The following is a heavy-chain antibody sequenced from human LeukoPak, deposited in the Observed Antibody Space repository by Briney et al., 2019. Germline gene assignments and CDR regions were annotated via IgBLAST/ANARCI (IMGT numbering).Heavy chain of an antibody. CDR2: IWYDGSNK. J-gene: IGHJ3*02. V-gene: IGHV3-33*01. CDR1: GFTFSSYG. Sequence: PGRSLRLSCAASGFTFSSYGMHWVRQAPGKGLEWVAVIWYDGSNKYYADSVKGRFTISRDNSKNTLYLQMNSLRDEDTAVYYCARDSTQGAFDIWGQGTMVTVSS. CDR3: ARDSTQGAFDI.